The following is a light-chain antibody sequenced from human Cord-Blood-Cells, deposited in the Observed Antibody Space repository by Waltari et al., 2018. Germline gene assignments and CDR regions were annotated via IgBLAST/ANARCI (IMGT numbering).Light chain of an antibody. V-gene: IGKV1-39*01. CDR2: AAP. J-gene: IGKJ1*01. CDR3: QQSYSTPRT. CDR1: QSISSY. Sequence: DIQMTHSPSSLSASVGDRVTITCRASQSISSYLNWYQQKPGKAPKLLIYAAPSLQNGVPSRFSGSGSGTDFTLNSSSLQPEDFATYYCQQSYSTPRTFGQGTKVEIK.